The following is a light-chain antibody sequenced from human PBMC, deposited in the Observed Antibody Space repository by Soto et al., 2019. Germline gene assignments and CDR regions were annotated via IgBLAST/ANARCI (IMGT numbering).Light chain of an antibody. Sequence: QSVLTQPPSVSAAPGQKVTTSCSGSSSNIGGNSVSWYQQLPGTAPKLLIYDDNKRPSGIPDRFSGSKSGTSATLGITGFQNGDEADYYCGSWDSSMSAYVLGTGTKVTVL. CDR1: SSNIGGNS. J-gene: IGLJ1*01. CDR3: GSWDSSMSAYV. CDR2: DDN. V-gene: IGLV1-51*01.